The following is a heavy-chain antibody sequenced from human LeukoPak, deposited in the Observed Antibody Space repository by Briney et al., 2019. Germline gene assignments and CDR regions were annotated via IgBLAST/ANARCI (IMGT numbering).Heavy chain of an antibody. CDR2: ISGSGGST. J-gene: IGHJ5*02. Sequence: GSLRLSXVASGFTFSSSWMSWVRQAPGKGLEWVSAISGSGGSTYYADSVKGRFTISRDNSKNTLYLQMNSLRAEDTAVYYCAKDGDSSGYPNWFDPWGQGTLVTVSS. V-gene: IGHV3-23*01. CDR3: AKDGDSSGYPNWFDP. CDR1: GFTFSSSW. D-gene: IGHD3-22*01.